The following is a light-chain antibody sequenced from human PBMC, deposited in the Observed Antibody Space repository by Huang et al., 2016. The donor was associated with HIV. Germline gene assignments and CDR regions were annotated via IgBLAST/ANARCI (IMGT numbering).Light chain of an antibody. J-gene: IGKJ2*02. Sequence: EIVLTQSPATLSLSPGDRATLSCRASQSVGPRLAGSQQKLGKAPRLLIYDASSRATDIPVRFSGSGSGTDFTLTISSLEPEDFAVYYCQQRSNWLPGTFGQGTKLEI. CDR2: DAS. V-gene: IGKV3-11*01. CDR1: QSVGPR. CDR3: QQRSNWLPGT.